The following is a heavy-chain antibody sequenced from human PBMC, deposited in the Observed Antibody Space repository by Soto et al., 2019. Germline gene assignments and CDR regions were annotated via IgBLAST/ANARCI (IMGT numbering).Heavy chain of an antibody. CDR2: ISYVGSHK. V-gene: IGHV3-30*18. Sequence: QVQLVESGGGVVQPGRSLRLSCAASGFTFSNYGMHWVRRAPGKGLEWVAVISYVGSHKYYADFVKGRFTISRDNSKNTLYLQMNSLRAEDTAVYYCANETPLLWLGATEDSMDVWGQGTTVTVSS. CDR3: ANETPLLWLGATEDSMDV. D-gene: IGHD3-10*01. J-gene: IGHJ6*02. CDR1: GFTFSNYG.